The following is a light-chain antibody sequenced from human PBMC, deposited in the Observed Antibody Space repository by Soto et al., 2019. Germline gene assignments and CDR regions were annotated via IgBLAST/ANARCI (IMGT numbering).Light chain of an antibody. CDR1: QSISSW. CDR3: QQLET. Sequence: DIQMTQSPSTLSASVGDRVTITCRASQSISSWLAWYQRKPGKAPKLLIYDASSLESGVPSRFSGSGSGTEFTLTISSLQPDDFATYYCQQLETFGQGTKVDIK. CDR2: DAS. J-gene: IGKJ1*01. V-gene: IGKV1-5*01.